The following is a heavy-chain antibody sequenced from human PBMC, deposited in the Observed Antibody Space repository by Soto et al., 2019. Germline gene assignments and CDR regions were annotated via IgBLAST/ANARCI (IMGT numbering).Heavy chain of an antibody. CDR3: AKDSAVAGTHDY. D-gene: IGHD6-19*01. CDR1: GFTFSSYG. CDR2: ISYDGSNK. Sequence: GGSLRLSCAASGFTFSSYGMHWVSQAPGKGLEWVAVISYDGSNKYYADSVKGRFTISRDNSKNTLYLQMNSLRAEDTGVYYCAKDSAVAGTHDYWGQGTLVTVSS. V-gene: IGHV3-30*18. J-gene: IGHJ4*02.